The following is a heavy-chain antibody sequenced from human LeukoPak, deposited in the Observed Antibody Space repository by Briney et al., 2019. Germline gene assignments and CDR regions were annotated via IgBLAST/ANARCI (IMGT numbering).Heavy chain of an antibody. V-gene: IGHV4-39*07. Sequence: SETLSLTCTVSGGSISSSSYYCGWIRQPPGKGLEWIGSIYYSGSTYYNPSLKSRVTISVDTSKNQFSLKLSSVTAADTAVYYCARVSDYDFWSGYYLGHGVYWFDPWGQGTLVTVSS. CDR3: ARVSDYDFWSGYYLGHGVYWFDP. CDR1: GGSISSSSYY. CDR2: IYYSGST. J-gene: IGHJ5*02. D-gene: IGHD3-3*01.